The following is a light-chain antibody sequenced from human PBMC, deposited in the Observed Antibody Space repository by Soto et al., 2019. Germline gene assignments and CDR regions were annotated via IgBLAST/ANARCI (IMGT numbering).Light chain of an antibody. CDR2: GGS. CDR3: QQHGSSPRT. J-gene: IGKJ1*01. V-gene: IGKV3-20*01. CDR1: QSVSSRY. Sequence: EIGVTQSPGTLSLSPGERVTLSCRASQSVSSRYLAWYQQKPGQAPRLLLYGGSTRATGIPDRFSGSGSGKEFPLAMSRLDPEDFAVYYCQQHGSSPRTFGQGTTVAIK.